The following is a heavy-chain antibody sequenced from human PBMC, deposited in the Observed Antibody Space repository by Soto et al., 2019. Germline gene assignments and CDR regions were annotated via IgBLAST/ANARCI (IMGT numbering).Heavy chain of an antibody. CDR1: GDSVSSNTAS. Sequence: SQTLSLTCAISGDSVSSNTASWNWIRQSPSRGLEWLGRTYFRSKWYNDYAVSVKSRIIINPDTSNNQFSLQLNSVTPEDTAVYFCAKGDNLGPKSGYAFDPWGQGIMVTVSS. V-gene: IGHV6-1*01. D-gene: IGHD5-12*01. J-gene: IGHJ5*02. CDR2: TYFRSKWYN. CDR3: AKGDNLGPKSGYAFDP.